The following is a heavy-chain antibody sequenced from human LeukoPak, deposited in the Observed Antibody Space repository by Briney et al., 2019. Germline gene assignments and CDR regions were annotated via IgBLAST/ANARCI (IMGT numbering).Heavy chain of an antibody. D-gene: IGHD4-17*01. CDR2: INPNSGGT. CDR1: GYTFTGYY. J-gene: IGHJ4*02. V-gene: IGHV1-2*02. CDR3: ARNDYGDYGIDY. Sequence: GASVKVSCKASGYTFTGYYMHWVRQAPGRGLEWMGGINPNSGGTNYAQKFQGRVTMTRDTSISTAYMELSRLRSDDTAVYYCARNDYGDYGIDYWGQGTLVTVSS.